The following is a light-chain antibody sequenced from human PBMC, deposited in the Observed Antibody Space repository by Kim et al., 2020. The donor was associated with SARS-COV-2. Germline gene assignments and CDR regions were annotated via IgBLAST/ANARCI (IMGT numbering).Light chain of an antibody. CDR3: QKYNSAPWT. J-gene: IGKJ1*01. V-gene: IGKV1-27*01. Sequence: ASVGDRVTITCRASQDIANSLAWYQQKPGKVPKVLIYAASALQSGVPSRFSGGGSGTEFTLTIGSLQTEDVATYYCQKYNSAPWTFGPGTKVEIK. CDR2: AAS. CDR1: QDIANS.